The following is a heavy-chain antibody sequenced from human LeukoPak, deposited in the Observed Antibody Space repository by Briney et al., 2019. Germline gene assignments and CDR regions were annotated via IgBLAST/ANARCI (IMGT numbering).Heavy chain of an antibody. Sequence: SETLSLTCTVSGGSISSYYWSWIRQPAGKGLEWIGRIYTSGSTNYNPSLKSRVTMSVDTSKNQFSLKLSSVTAADTAVYYCARDLIVVVPAASYYYYYYMDVWGKGTTVTVSS. J-gene: IGHJ6*03. V-gene: IGHV4-4*07. CDR3: ARDLIVVVPAASYYYYYYMDV. D-gene: IGHD2-2*01. CDR1: GGSISSYY. CDR2: IYTSGST.